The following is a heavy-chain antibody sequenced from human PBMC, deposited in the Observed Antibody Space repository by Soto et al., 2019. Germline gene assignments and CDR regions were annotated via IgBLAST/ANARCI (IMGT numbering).Heavy chain of an antibody. Sequence: QVQLVESGGGVVQPGRSLRLSCAASGFMFSNHGMHWVRQAPGKGLEWVAVIWSDGNNRYYADSVKGRFTISRDNSKNTLYLQMNSLRAEATAVYYCVRGDNWNDEASDYWGQGTLVTVSS. CDR3: VRGDNWNDEASDY. V-gene: IGHV3-33*01. J-gene: IGHJ4*02. CDR2: IWSDGNNR. CDR1: GFMFSNHG. D-gene: IGHD1-1*01.